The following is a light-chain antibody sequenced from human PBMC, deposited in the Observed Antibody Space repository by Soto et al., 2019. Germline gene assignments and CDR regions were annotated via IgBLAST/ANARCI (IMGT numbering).Light chain of an antibody. Sequence: EVVLSQSPATLSLSPGETATLSCRASQSVGSYLAWYQQKPGQAPRLLMYDVSNRAAGIPARFSGSGFGTDFTLTISSLDPEDFAVYFCQQRSNWPPFSFGPGTKVDI. J-gene: IGKJ3*01. CDR1: QSVGSY. CDR2: DVS. CDR3: QQRSNWPPFS. V-gene: IGKV3-11*01.